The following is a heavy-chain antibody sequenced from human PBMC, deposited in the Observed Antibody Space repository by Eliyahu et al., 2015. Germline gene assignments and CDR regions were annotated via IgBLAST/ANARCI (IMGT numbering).Heavy chain of an antibody. CDR1: GFTFDDYA. Sequence: EVQLVESGGVVVQPGGSLRLXCAASGFTFDDYAIHXVRQAPGKGLEWVSLISWDGGSTYYADSVKGRFTISRDNSKNSLYLQMNSLRAEDTALYYCAKDIGVATTRLHYYYYGMDVWGQGTTVTVSS. CDR2: ISWDGGST. J-gene: IGHJ6*02. V-gene: IGHV3-43D*04. CDR3: AKDIGVATTRLHYYYYGMDV. D-gene: IGHD5-12*01.